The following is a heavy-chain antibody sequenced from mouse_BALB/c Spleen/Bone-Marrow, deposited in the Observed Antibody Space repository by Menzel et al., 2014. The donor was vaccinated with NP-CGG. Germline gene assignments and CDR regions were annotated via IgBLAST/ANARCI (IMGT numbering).Heavy chain of an antibody. Sequence: EVKLMESGGGLVKPGGSLKLSCAASGFTFSSYGVSWVRQTPEKRLEWVATISSGGSYTYYPDSVKGRFTISGDNAKNTLYLQMSSLRSEDTAMYYCTRQRGDYAMDYWGQGTSVTVSS. V-gene: IGHV5-9-3*01. CDR3: TRQRGDYAMDY. J-gene: IGHJ4*01. CDR2: ISSGGSYT. CDR1: GFTFSSYG. D-gene: IGHD1-1*02.